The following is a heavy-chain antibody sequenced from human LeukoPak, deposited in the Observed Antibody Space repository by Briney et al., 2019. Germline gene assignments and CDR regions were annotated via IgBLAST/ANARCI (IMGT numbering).Heavy chain of an antibody. D-gene: IGHD1-1*01. CDR1: GGSISSYY. Sequence: PSETLSLTCTVSGGSISSYYWSWIRQPPGKGLEWIGYIYYSGSTNYNPSLKSRVTISVDTSKNQFSLKLSSVTAADTAVYYCARVSTGSDAFDIWGQGTMVTVSS. CDR2: IYYSGST. CDR3: ARVSTGSDAFDI. J-gene: IGHJ3*02. V-gene: IGHV4-59*01.